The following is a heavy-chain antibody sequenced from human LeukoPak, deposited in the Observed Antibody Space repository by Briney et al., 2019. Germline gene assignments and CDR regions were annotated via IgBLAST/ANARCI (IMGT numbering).Heavy chain of an antibody. CDR2: IYYSGGT. J-gene: IGHJ5*02. CDR1: GGSISSYY. CDR3: ARYSDNWFGP. V-gene: IGHV4-59*01. Sequence: SETLSLTCTVPGGSISSYYWSLSRQPPGKGLKWIRHIYYSGGTNYNPPLKSRLNISVDTSKNQISLKLSSVTSADTAVYYCARYSDNWFGPWGQGTLVTVAS. D-gene: IGHD6-13*01.